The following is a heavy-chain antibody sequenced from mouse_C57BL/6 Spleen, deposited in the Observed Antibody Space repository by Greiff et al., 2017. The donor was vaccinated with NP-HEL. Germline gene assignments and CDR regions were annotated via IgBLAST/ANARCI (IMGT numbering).Heavy chain of an antibody. V-gene: IGHV1-64*01. CDR3: ARDLYYKGDY. J-gene: IGHJ4*01. Sequence: VQLQQSGAELVKPGASVKLSCKASGYTFTSYWMHWVKQRPGQGLEWIGMIHPNSGSTNYNEKFKSKATLTVDKSSSTAYMQLSSLTSEDSAVYYCARDLYYKGDYWGQGTSVTVSS. CDR1: GYTFTSYW. CDR2: IHPNSGST. D-gene: IGHD2-1*01.